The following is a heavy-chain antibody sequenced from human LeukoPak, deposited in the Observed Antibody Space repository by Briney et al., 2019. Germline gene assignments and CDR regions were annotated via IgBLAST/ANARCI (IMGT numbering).Heavy chain of an antibody. CDR2: IYWDDDK. CDR1: GFSLSPSGVG. V-gene: IGHV2-5*02. D-gene: IGHD3-22*01. Sequence: SGPTLVNPTQTLTLTCTFSGFSLSPSGVGVGWIRQPPGKALEWLALIYWDDDKRYSPSLKSRLTITKDTSKNQVVLTMTNMDPVDTATYYCAHSRQPTSWYYYDRPGGGSGSLDYWGQGTLVTVSS. CDR3: AHSRQPTSWYYYDRPGGGSGSLDY. J-gene: IGHJ4*02.